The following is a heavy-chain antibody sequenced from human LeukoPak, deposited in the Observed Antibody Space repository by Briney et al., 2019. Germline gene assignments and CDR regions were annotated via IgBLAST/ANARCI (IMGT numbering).Heavy chain of an antibody. J-gene: IGHJ4*02. CDR1: GFTFSSYS. V-gene: IGHV3-48*01. CDR2: ISSSSSTI. Sequence: GGSLRLSCAASGFTFSSYSMNWVRQAPGKGLEWVSYISSSSSTIYYADSVKGRFTISRDNAKNSLYLQMNSLRAEDTAVYYCARSPTIFGVVIRPSDYWGQGTLVTVSS. CDR3: ARSPTIFGVVIRPSDY. D-gene: IGHD3-3*01.